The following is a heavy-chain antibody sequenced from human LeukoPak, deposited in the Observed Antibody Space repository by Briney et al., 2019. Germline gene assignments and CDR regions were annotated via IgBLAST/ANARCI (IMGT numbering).Heavy chain of an antibody. CDR3: ARLNGYDYYFDY. V-gene: IGHV3-66*01. J-gene: IGHJ4*02. D-gene: IGHD5-12*01. CDR1: GFTVSSNY. CDR2: IYSGGST. Sequence: GGSLRLSCAASGFTVSSNYMSWVRQAPGKGLEWVSVIYSGGSTYYADSAKGRFTISRDNSKNTLYLQMNSLRAEDTAVYYCARLNGYDYYFDYWGQGTLVTVSS.